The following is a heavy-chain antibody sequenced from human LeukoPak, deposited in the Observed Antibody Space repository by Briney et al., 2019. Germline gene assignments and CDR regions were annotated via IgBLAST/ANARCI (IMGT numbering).Heavy chain of an antibody. CDR2: ISYSGST. V-gene: IGHV4-59*01. CDR1: GGSINSYY. D-gene: IGHD3-3*01. Sequence: PSETLSLTCTVSGGSINSYYWSWIRQSPGKGLEWIGHISYSGSTNYNPSLKSRVTISLDTSKNQFSLKLSSVTAADTAVYYCARVGVIISTYYYGMDVWGQGTTVTVSS. J-gene: IGHJ6*02. CDR3: ARVGVIISTYYYGMDV.